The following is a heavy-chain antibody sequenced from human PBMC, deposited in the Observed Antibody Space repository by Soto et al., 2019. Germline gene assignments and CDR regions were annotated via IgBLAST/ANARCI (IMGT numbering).Heavy chain of an antibody. J-gene: IGHJ6*02. V-gene: IGHV1-18*01. CDR1: GYTFTSYG. Sequence: ASVKVSCKASGYTFTSYGISWVRQAPGQGLEWMGWISAYNGNTNYAQKLQGRVTMTTDTSTSTAYMELRSLRSDDTAVYYCARGPGRMNYDFWSGYYSLYYYYGMDVWGQGTTVT. D-gene: IGHD3-3*01. CDR2: ISAYNGNT. CDR3: ARGPGRMNYDFWSGYYSLYYYYGMDV.